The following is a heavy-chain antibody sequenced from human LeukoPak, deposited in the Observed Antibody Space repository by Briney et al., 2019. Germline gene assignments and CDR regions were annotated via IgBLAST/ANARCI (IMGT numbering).Heavy chain of an antibody. J-gene: IGHJ6*02. CDR2: FDPEDGET. V-gene: IGHV1-24*01. D-gene: IGHD3-10*01. Sequence: ASVKVSCKVSGYTLTELSMHWVRPAPGKGLEWMGGFDPEDGETIYAQKFQGRVTMTEDTSTDTAYMELSSLRSEDTAVYYCATAFSIWFGELKVWGQGTTVTVSS. CDR1: GYTLTELS. CDR3: ATAFSIWFGELKV.